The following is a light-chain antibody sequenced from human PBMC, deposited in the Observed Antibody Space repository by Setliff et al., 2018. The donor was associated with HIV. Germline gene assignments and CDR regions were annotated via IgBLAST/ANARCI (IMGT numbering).Light chain of an antibody. J-gene: IGLJ1*01. Sequence: QSALTQPASVSGSPGQSITISCTGISSDVGSYNLVSWYQQHPGKAPKLMIYEVTKRPSGVSNRFSGSRSGNTASLTISGLQAEDEADYYCCSYAGSYTFYVFGTGTKVTVL. V-gene: IGLV2-23*02. CDR1: SSDVGSYNL. CDR2: EVT. CDR3: CSYAGSYTFYV.